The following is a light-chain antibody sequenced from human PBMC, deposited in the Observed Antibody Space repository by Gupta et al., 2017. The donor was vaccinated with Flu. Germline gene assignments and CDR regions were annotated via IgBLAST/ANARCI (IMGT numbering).Light chain of an antibody. J-gene: IGLJ2*01. Sequence: SYELTQPPSVSVSPGQTASITCSGDKLGDKYACWYQQKPGQSPVLVIYKDSKRPSGIPERFSGSNSGNTATLTISGTQDRDEADYYCQAGDSSTVVFGGGTKLTVL. CDR1: KLGDKY. V-gene: IGLV3-1*01. CDR2: KDS. CDR3: QAGDSSTVV.